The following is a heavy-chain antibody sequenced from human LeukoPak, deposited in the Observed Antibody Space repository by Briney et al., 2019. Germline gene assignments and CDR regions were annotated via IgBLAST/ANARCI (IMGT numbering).Heavy chain of an antibody. CDR3: ARGLDYDSSGYYYAGRLDAFDI. V-gene: IGHV4-34*01. CDR2: IYHNGVT. Sequence: SETLSLTCGVSGGSFSAYYWNWIRQPPGKRLEWIGQIYHNGVTIYNPSLKSRVTISVDTSKNQFSLRLTSVTAADTAVYYCARGLDYDSSGYYYAGRLDAFDIWGQGTMVTVSS. CDR1: GGSFSAYY. J-gene: IGHJ3*02. D-gene: IGHD3-22*01.